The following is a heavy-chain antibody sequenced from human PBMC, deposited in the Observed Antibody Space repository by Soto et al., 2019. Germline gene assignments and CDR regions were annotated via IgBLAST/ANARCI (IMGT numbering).Heavy chain of an antibody. V-gene: IGHV1-2*02. CDR1: GYTFTGYY. D-gene: IGHD3-3*01. Sequence: ASVKVSCKASGYTFTGYYMHWVRQAPGQCLEWMGWMNPKSGGTNYAQKFQGRVTMTRDTSISAAYMELGRLRSDDRAVYYCARGYDFWSGYFTLWGQGPLVTVS. CDR2: MNPKSGGT. CDR3: ARGYDFWSGYFTL. J-gene: IGHJ4*02.